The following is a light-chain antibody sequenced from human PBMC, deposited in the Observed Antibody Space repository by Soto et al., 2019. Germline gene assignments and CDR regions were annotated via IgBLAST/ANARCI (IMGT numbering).Light chain of an antibody. CDR2: KAS. J-gene: IGKJ1*01. Sequence: IQLTQSPSTLSASVGDRFTVTCRANQRISSWLAWYQLKPGKAPKLLIYKASNLESGVPPRFSGSGSGTEFTLTISSLQHEDFATYYCQQYVNYPWTFGPGTKVDIK. CDR1: QRISSW. CDR3: QQYVNYPWT. V-gene: IGKV1-5*03.